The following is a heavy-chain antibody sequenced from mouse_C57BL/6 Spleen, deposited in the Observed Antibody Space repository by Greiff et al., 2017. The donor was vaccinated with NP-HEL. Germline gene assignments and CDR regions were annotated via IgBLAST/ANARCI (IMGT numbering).Heavy chain of an antibody. Sequence: VMLVESGPELVKPGASVKISCKASGYAFSSSWMNWVKQRPGKGLEWIGRIYPGDGDTNYNGKFKGKATLTADKSSSTAYMQLSSLTSEDSAVYFCARGEYYGSSLWYFDVWGTGTTVTAAS. CDR2: IYPGDGDT. D-gene: IGHD1-1*01. CDR3: ARGEYYGSSLWYFDV. CDR1: GYAFSSSW. V-gene: IGHV1-82*01. J-gene: IGHJ1*03.